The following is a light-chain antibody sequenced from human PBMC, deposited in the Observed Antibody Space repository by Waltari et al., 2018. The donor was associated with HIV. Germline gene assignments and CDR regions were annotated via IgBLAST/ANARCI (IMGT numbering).Light chain of an antibody. Sequence: QSALTQPASVSGAPGKSITISCIGSSSDIGAYNFVPWYQQRPGKAPKLMIYEVSDRPSGSSNRFSGSKSGITASLPISGLQAGDEADYYCASYARSGILLFGGGTRLTVL. CDR1: SSDIGAYNF. J-gene: IGLJ2*01. V-gene: IGLV2-14*01. CDR3: ASYARSGILL. CDR2: EVS.